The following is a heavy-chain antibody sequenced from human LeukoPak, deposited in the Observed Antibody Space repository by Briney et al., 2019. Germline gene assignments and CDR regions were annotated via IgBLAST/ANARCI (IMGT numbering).Heavy chain of an antibody. D-gene: IGHD2-21*02. CDR2: INQDGSET. CDR3: ARWAGRCGGDCQSEDP. CDR1: GFTFSTSW. J-gene: IGHJ5*02. V-gene: IGHV3-7*01. Sequence: PGGSLRLSCVGSGFTFSTSWMHWVRQAPGKGPEYVAYINQDGSETNYVDSVKSRFTISRDNTRNSLFLQMYSLRDEDTAIYYCARWAGRCGGDCQSEDPWGLGTLVIVSS.